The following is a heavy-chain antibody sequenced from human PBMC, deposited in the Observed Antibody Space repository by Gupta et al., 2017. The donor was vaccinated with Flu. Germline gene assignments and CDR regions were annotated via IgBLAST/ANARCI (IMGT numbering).Heavy chain of an antibody. Sequence: EMQLLESGGNVVQPGGSLRLSCTASGVSFNTATMNWVRQVPGRGREWVSGVSGSGFSTFYADSVKGRFTISRDNFKKTLYLQMNSLRVEDTAIYYCAGPDLRNFEYWGQGTLVSVSS. V-gene: IGHV3-23*01. J-gene: IGHJ4*03. CDR1: GVSFNTAT. CDR3: AGPDLRNFEY. D-gene: IGHD1-14*01. CDR2: VSGSGFST.